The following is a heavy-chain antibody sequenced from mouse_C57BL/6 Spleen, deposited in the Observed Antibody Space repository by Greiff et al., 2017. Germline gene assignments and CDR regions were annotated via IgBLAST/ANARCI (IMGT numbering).Heavy chain of an antibody. CDR2: ISSGGSYT. D-gene: IGHD1-1*01. V-gene: IGHV5-6*01. Sequence: VQLKQSGGDLVKPGGSLKLSCAASGFTFSSYGMSWVRQTPDKRLEWVATISSGGSYTYYPDSVKGRFTISRDNAKNTLYLQMSSLKSEDTAMYDCARQADGSSYVDYWGKGTTLTVSS. CDR3: ARQADGSSYVDY. CDR1: GFTFSSYG. J-gene: IGHJ2*01.